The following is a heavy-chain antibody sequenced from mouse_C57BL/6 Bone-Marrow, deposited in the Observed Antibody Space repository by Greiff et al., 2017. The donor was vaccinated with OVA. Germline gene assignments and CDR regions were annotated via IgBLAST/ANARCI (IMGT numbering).Heavy chain of an antibody. D-gene: IGHD2-5*01. CDR1: GFTFSDFY. CDR3: ARAYYSNYWYFDV. J-gene: IGHJ1*03. Sequence: DVMLVESGGGLVQSGRSLRLSCATSGFTFSDFYMEWVRQAPGKGLEWIAASRNKANDYTTEYSASVKGRFIVSRDTSQSILYLQMNALRAEDTAIYYCARAYYSNYWYFDVWGTGTTVTVSS. V-gene: IGHV7-1*01. CDR2: SRNKANDYTT.